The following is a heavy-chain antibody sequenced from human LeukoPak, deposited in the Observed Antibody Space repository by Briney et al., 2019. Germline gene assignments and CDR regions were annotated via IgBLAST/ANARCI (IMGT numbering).Heavy chain of an antibody. CDR2: ISSTSSSI. CDR1: RFTFSSYN. V-gene: IGHV3-48*01. D-gene: IGHD6-6*01. CDR3: VRQLVS. Sequence: GGSLRLSCAASRFTFSSYNMNWVRQAPGKGLEWVSYISSTSSSIYYADSVKGRFTISRGNAKNSLFLQMNSLRAEDTAVYYCVRQLVSWGQGTLVTVSS. J-gene: IGHJ5*02.